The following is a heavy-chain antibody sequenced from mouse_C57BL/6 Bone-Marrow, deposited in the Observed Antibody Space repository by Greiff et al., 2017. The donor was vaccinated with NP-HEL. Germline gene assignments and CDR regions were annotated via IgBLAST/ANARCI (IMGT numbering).Heavy chain of an antibody. CDR1: GYTFTSYG. Sequence: VQLQQSGAELARPGASVKLSCKASGYTFTSYGISWVKQRTGQGLEWIGEIYPRSGNTYYNEKFKGKATLTVDKPSSTAYMQLSSLTSEDSAVYYCARGGYGYDEGYFDVWGTGTTVTVSS. V-gene: IGHV1-81*01. D-gene: IGHD2-2*01. CDR3: ARGGYGYDEGYFDV. J-gene: IGHJ1*03. CDR2: IYPRSGNT.